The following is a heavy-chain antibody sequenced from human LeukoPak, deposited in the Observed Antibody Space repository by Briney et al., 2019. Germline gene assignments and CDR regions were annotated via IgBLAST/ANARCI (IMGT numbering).Heavy chain of an antibody. V-gene: IGHV3-33*01. CDR3: ARFVGSGYTGSFDL. CDR1: GFRFSSHG. J-gene: IGHJ4*02. D-gene: IGHD3-3*01. Sequence: PGTSLRLSCAGSGFRFSSHGMHWVRQAPGKGLEWLGYIWYDGSNPDYVDPVKGRFTISRDNSKNTVYLQMNSLRAEDTAVYHCARFVGSGYTGSFDLWGQGTPVTVSS. CDR2: IWYDGSNP.